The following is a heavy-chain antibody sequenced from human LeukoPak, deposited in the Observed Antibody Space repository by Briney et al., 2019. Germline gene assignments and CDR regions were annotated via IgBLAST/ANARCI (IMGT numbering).Heavy chain of an antibody. D-gene: IGHD2-2*01. J-gene: IGHJ5*02. V-gene: IGHV4-34*01. CDR1: GGSFSGYY. CDR3: ARGPARYCSSTSCPKGANWFDP. Sequence: SETLSLTCAVYGGSFSGYYWSWIRQPPGKGLEWIEEINHSGSTNYNPSLESRVTISVDTSKNQFSLKLSSVTAADTAVYYCARGPARYCSSTSCPKGANWFDPWGQGTLVTVSS. CDR2: INHSGST.